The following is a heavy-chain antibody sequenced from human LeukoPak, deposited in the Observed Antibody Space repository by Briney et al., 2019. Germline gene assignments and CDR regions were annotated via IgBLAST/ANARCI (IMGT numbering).Heavy chain of an antibody. Sequence: GGSLRLSCAASGFTFSSYWMSWVRQAPGKGLEWVANIKQDGSEKCYVDSVKGRFTISRDNAKNSLYLQMNSLRAEDTAVYYCARDGQWLVGTPFYGMDVWGQGTTVTVSS. CDR2: IKQDGSEK. CDR3: ARDGQWLVGTPFYGMDV. V-gene: IGHV3-7*01. CDR1: GFTFSSYW. D-gene: IGHD6-19*01. J-gene: IGHJ6*02.